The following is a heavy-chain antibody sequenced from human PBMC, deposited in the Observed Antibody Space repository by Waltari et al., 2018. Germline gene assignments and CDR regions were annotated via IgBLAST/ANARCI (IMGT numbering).Heavy chain of an antibody. V-gene: IGHV5-51*01. CDR2: IYPGDSDT. CDR3: ARRPFTTVTTVGYFAY. CDR1: GYSFTSYW. Sequence: EVQLVQSGAEVKKPGESLKLSCKGSGYSFTSYWIGWVRQMPGKGLEWMGIIYPGDSDTRYSPSFQGQVTISADKSISTAYLQWSSLKASDTAMYYCARRPFTTVTTVGYFAYWGQGTLVTVSS. D-gene: IGHD4-17*01. J-gene: IGHJ4*02.